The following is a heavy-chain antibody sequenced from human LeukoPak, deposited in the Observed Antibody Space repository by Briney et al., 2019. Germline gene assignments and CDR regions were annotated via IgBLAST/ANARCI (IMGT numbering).Heavy chain of an antibody. CDR1: GFIFSSYW. CDR3: ARDRSEQLVPDY. D-gene: IGHD6-6*01. J-gene: IGHJ4*02. CDR2: IKQDGSEK. Sequence: GGSLRLSCAASGFIFSSYWMSWVRQAPGKGLEWVANIKQDGSEKYYVDSVKGRFTISRDNAKNSLYLQMNSLRAEDTAVYYCARDRSEQLVPDYWGQGTLVTVSS. V-gene: IGHV3-7*01.